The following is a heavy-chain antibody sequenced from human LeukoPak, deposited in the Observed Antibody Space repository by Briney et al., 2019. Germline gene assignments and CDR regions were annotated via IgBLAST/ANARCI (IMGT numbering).Heavy chain of an antibody. J-gene: IGHJ6*02. D-gene: IGHD3-9*01. CDR1: GSTCSSYY. Sequence: GGSLRLSGVASGSTCSSYYMQWVRQDPRKGLAWVSRISGDGANINYADSVRGRFTISRDNAKNTVYRQMNTLRVEDTAVYYCTRDLLDYDVSTGLHHYYMDVWGQGTTVTVSS. V-gene: IGHV3-74*01. CDR3: TRDLLDYDVSTGLHHYYMDV. CDR2: ISGDGANI.